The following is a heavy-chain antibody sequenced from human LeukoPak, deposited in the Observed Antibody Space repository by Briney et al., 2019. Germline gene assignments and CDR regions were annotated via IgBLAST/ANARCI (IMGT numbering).Heavy chain of an antibody. J-gene: IGHJ4*02. D-gene: IGHD3-3*01. CDR2: IYYSGST. CDR3: ARGPTIFGVVSSKPFDY. Sequence: SQTLSLTCTVSGGSISSYYWSWIRQPPGKGLEWIGYIYYSGSTNYNPSLKSRVTISVDTSKNQFSLKLSSVTAADTAVYYCARGPTIFGVVSSKPFDYWGQGTLVTVSS. CDR1: GGSISSYY. V-gene: IGHV4-59*01.